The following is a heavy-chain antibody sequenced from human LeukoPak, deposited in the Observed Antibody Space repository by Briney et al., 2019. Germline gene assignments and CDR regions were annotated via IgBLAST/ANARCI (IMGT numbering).Heavy chain of an antibody. Sequence: GASVKVSCKASGYTFTSYYMHWVRQAPGQGLEWMGIINPSGGSTSYAQKFQGRVTMTRDTSTSTVYMELSSLRSEDTAVYYCARDGNYGSGSYYNPVLYYYCYYMDVWGKGTTVTVSS. CDR2: INPSGGST. CDR1: GYTFTSYY. CDR3: ARDGNYGSGSYYNPVLYYYCYYMDV. J-gene: IGHJ6*03. V-gene: IGHV1-46*01. D-gene: IGHD3-10*01.